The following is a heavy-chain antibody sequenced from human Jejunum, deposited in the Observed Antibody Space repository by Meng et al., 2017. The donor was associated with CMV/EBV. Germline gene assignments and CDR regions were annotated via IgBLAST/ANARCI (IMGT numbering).Heavy chain of an antibody. Sequence: APRRDAAPGLVKPSDTLSLPCSVSGGSISNHYWTWIRQSAGKGLEWIGRFYSSDTYNYHPSLNSRLTMSLDTSKNQFSLNLSSVTAADTAIYYCARGPGASTREGFDYWGLGTLVTVSS. CDR2: FYSSDTY. J-gene: IGHJ4*02. CDR3: ARGPGASTREGFDY. CDR1: GGSISNHY. D-gene: IGHD1-26*01. V-gene: IGHV4-4*07.